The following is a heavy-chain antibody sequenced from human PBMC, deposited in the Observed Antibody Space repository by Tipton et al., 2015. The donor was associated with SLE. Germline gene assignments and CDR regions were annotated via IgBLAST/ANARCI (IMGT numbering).Heavy chain of an antibody. D-gene: IGHD3/OR15-3a*01. J-gene: IGHJ4*02. CDR1: GYTFTTYG. Sequence: QLVQSGPEVKKPGASVRVSCKASGYTFTTYGISWVRQATGQGLEWMGWMNPNSGNTDYEQKFQGRVTMTRNTSISTAYMELSSLTSEDTAVYYCAGGNFSSGSEDWWGQGTLVTVSS. V-gene: IGHV1-8*02. CDR3: AGGNFSSGSEDW. CDR2: MNPNSGNT.